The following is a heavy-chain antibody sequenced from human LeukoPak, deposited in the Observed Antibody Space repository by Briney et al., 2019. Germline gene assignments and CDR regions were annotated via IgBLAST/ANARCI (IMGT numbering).Heavy chain of an antibody. V-gene: IGHV3-74*01. D-gene: IGHD2-21*01. CDR3: VREFYSALWD. CDR2: INSDGSGT. Sequence: GGSLRLSCAASGFTFSTYWMHWVRQAPGKGRVWVSRINSDGSGTGFADSLNGRFTISRDNAKNILYLQMNSLRAEDTAVYYCVREFYSALWDWGQGTLVTVSS. CDR1: GFTFSTYW. J-gene: IGHJ4*02.